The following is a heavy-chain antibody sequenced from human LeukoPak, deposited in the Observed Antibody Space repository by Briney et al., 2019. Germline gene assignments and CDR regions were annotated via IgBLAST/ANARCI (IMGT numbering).Heavy chain of an antibody. CDR2: VYPSGST. V-gene: IGHV4-4*07. CDR3: ARDRSGYSEYYFDY. J-gene: IGHJ4*02. Sequence: PSETLSLTRTVSGGSLSSYCWSWIRQPAGKGLEWIGRVYPSGSTNYNPSLKSRVTISIDKSKNQFSLKLTSVTAADTAVYYCARDRSGYSEYYFDYWGQGTLVTVSS. D-gene: IGHD5-12*01. CDR1: GGSLSSYC.